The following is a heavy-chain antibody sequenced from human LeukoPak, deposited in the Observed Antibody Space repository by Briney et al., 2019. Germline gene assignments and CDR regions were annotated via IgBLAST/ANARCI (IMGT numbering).Heavy chain of an antibody. V-gene: IGHV3-21*01. CDR1: GFTFSSYS. Sequence: GGSLRLSCAASGFTFSSYSMNWVRQAPGKGLEWVSSISSSSSYIYYADSVKGRFTISRDNAKNSLYLQMNSLRAEDTAVYYCAAVLGEQLVLYDAFDIWGQGTMVTVSS. CDR3: AAVLGEQLVLYDAFDI. CDR2: ISSSSSYI. D-gene: IGHD6-13*01. J-gene: IGHJ3*02.